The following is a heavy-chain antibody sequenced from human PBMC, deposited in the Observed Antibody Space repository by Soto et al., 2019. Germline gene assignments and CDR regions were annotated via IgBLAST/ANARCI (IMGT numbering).Heavy chain of an antibody. CDR2: ISGSGGST. CDR1: GFTFISYA. J-gene: IGHJ6*02. D-gene: IGHD6-13*01. Sequence: AWGSLRLSCAASGFTFISYAISFFRHAPWKGLEWVSAISGSGGSTYYADSVKDRFTISRDNSKNTLYLQMNSLRAEDTAVYYCATPPGSIAAAGTSYYGMDVWGQGTTVTVSS. V-gene: IGHV3-23*01. CDR3: ATPPGSIAAAGTSYYGMDV.